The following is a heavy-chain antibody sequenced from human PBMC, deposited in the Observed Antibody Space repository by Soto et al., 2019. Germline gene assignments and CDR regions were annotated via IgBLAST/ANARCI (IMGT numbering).Heavy chain of an antibody. V-gene: IGHV1-69*08. Sequence: SVKVSCKVSGGAFTNYSLNWVLHAPGQGLEWLGGIIPLHNTSNYSLKLLGRGSVTADISSNTVYMHLSGLTPDDTATYYCAIWSNWNPLYYRGMDVWGQGTTVTVSS. CDR2: IIPLHNTS. CDR1: GGAFTNYS. J-gene: IGHJ6*02. D-gene: IGHD1-20*01. CDR3: AIWSNWNPLYYRGMDV.